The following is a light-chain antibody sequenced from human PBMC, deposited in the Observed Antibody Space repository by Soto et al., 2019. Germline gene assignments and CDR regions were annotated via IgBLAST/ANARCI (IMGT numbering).Light chain of an antibody. CDR1: SSDVGGWNY. V-gene: IGLV2-14*01. CDR2: EVT. J-gene: IGLJ1*01. Sequence: QSALTQPASVSGFPGQSITISCTGTSSDVGGWNYVSWYQQHPGKAPKLMIYEVTNRPSGVSNRFSGSKSGNTASLTISGLQAEDEADYYCSSYTSRTTLTVFGTGTKVTVL. CDR3: SSYTSRTTLTV.